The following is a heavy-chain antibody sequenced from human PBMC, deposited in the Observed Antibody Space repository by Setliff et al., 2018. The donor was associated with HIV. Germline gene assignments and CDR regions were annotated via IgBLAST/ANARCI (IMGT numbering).Heavy chain of an antibody. CDR3: TTDNYYDSSGFYDNWFDP. V-gene: IGHV3-15*01. J-gene: IGHJ5*02. D-gene: IGHD3-22*01. CDR1: GFTFSNAW. CDR2: IKSKTDGGTT. Sequence: LRLSCAASGFTFSNAWMSWVRQAPGKGLEWVGRIKSKTDGGTTDYAAPVKGRFTISRDDSKNTLYLQMNSLKTEDTAVYYCTTDNYYDSSGFYDNWFDPWGQGTLVTVS.